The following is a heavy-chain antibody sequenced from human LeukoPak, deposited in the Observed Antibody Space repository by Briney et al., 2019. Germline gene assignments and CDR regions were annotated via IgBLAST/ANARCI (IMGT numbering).Heavy chain of an antibody. D-gene: IGHD3-3*01. V-gene: IGHV4-59*08. J-gene: IGHJ6*02. CDR3: ARLGFWSVHRVYAMDV. CDR1: GAYVDTFY. Sequence: SETLSLTCNVSGAYVDTFYWSWTRQSPGKGLEWLGYVYYSGTTSFNPSLESRVTMSVDTSKNQIYLRLRSVTAADTAVYYCARLGFWSVHRVYAMDVWGEGTTVTVSS. CDR2: VYYSGTT.